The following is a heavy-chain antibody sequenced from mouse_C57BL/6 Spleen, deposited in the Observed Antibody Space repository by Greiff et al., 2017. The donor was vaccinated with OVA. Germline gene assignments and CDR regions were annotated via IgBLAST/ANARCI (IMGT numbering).Heavy chain of an antibody. CDR2: INPNYGTT. J-gene: IGHJ1*03. Sequence: VQLKQSGPELVKPGASVKISCKASGYSFTDYNMNWVKQRNGKSLEWIGVINPNYGTTSYNQKFKGKATLTVDQSSSTAYMQLNSLTSEDSAVYYCARPHYYGSSYDWYFDVWGTGTTVTVSS. CDR3: ARPHYYGSSYDWYFDV. CDR1: GYSFTDYN. V-gene: IGHV1-39*01. D-gene: IGHD1-1*01.